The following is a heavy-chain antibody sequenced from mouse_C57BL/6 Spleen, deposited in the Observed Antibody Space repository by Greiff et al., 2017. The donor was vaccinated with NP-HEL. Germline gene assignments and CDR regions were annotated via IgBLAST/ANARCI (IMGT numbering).Heavy chain of an antibody. CDR1: GYSFTGYF. CDR2: INPYNGDT. Sequence: EVQLQQSGPELVKPGDSVKISCKASGYSFTGYFMNWVMQSHGKSLEWIGRINPYNGDTFYNQKFKGKATLTVDKSSSTAHMELRSLTSEDSAVYYCARGITTVVADTYFDYWGQGTTLTVSS. J-gene: IGHJ2*01. V-gene: IGHV1-20*01. CDR3: ARGITTVVADTYFDY. D-gene: IGHD1-1*01.